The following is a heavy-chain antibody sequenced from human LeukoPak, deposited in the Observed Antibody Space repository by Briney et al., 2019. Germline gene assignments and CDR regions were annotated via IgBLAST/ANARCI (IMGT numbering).Heavy chain of an antibody. J-gene: IGHJ6*02. CDR2: ISSDGSNK. CDR1: GFTFSGFG. V-gene: IGHV3-30*03. D-gene: IGHD4-11*01. Sequence: GGSLRLSCAASGFTFSGFGIYWVRQAPGKGLEWVAVISSDGSNKYYADSVKGRFTISRDNSKNTLYLQMNSLRAEDTAVYYCARPVTTETYYYYYGMDVWGQGTTVTVSS. CDR3: ARPVTTETYYYYYGMDV.